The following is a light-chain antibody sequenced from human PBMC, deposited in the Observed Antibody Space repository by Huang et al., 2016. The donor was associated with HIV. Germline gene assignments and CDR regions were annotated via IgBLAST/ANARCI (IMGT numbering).Light chain of an antibody. V-gene: IGKV2D-29*02. CDR1: QSLLHSDGETY. Sequence: DIVMTQTPLSLSVTPGQPASISCKSSQSLLHSDGETYLYWYLHKPGQSPQLLVYEVSHRLSGVPDRFSGSGSGTDFTLRISRVEAEDVGVYYCMQRTQRPLTFGGGTKVEIK. CDR2: EVS. CDR3: MQRTQRPLT. J-gene: IGKJ4*01.